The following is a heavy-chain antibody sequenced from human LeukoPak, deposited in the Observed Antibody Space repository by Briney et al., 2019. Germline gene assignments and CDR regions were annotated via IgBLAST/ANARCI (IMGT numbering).Heavy chain of an antibody. D-gene: IGHD3-22*01. V-gene: IGHV3-13*01. CDR1: GFTFSSYD. CDR3: VRDDDRPDNGLDY. Sequence: GGSLRLSCAASGFTFSSYDMHWVRQATGKGLEWVSAIGTAGDTYYPGSVKGRFTISRDNSKNTLYLQMNSLRAEDTAAYYCVRDDDRPDNGLDYWGQGTLVTVSS. J-gene: IGHJ4*02. CDR2: IGTAGDT.